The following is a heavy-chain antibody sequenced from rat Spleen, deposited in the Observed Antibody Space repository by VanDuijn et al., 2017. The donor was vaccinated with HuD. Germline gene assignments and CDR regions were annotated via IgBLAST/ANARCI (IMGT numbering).Heavy chain of an antibody. CDR3: ARGTRNYSSYGGFVY. D-gene: IGHD1-2*01. CDR1: GFTFSDYY. V-gene: IGHV5-29*01. Sequence: EVQLVESDGGLVQPGRSLKLSCAASGFTFSDYYMAWVRQAPTKGLEWVATTNYDGSSTYYRDSVKGRFTISRDNAKSTLYLQVDSLRSEDTATYYCARGTRNYSSYGGFVYWGQGTLVTVSS. J-gene: IGHJ3*01. CDR2: TNYDGSST.